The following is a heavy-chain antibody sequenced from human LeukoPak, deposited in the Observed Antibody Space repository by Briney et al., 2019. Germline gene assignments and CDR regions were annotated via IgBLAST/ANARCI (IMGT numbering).Heavy chain of an antibody. Sequence: GGSLRLSRAGSGFIFNNYAMHWVRQPPGKGLEWVSGISWNSGSIDYADSVKGRFTISRDNAKNSLYLQMNSLRVEDTAFYYCAKDNRRHYTSGPNPDSLHWGQGALVTVSS. D-gene: IGHD6-19*01. J-gene: IGHJ4*02. CDR2: ISWNSGSI. CDR3: AKDNRRHYTSGPNPDSLH. CDR1: GFIFNNYA. V-gene: IGHV3-9*01.